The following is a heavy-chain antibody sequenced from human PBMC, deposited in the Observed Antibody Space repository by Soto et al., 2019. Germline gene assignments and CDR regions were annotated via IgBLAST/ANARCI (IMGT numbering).Heavy chain of an antibody. CDR3: ARHGWGQELPYNWFDP. V-gene: IGHV4-39*01. CDR2: IYYSGST. CDR1: GGSISSSRYY. D-gene: IGHD1-26*01. Sequence: TLSLTCTVSGGSISSSRYYWGWIRQPPGKGLEWIGRIYYSGSTYYNPSLKSRVTISVDTPKNQFTLKLCSVTAAETAVYYCARHGWGQELPYNWFDPWGQGTLVTVSS. J-gene: IGHJ5*02.